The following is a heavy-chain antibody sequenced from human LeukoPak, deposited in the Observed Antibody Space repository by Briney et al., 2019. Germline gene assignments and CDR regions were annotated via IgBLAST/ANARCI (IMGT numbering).Heavy chain of an antibody. Sequence: KTSETLSLTCTVSGGSISSSSYYWGWIRQPPGKGLEWIGSIYYSGSTYYNPSLKSRVTISVDTSKNQFSLKLSSVTAADTAVYYCARRGYSYSYFDYWGQGTLVTVSS. CDR2: IYYSGST. D-gene: IGHD5-18*01. J-gene: IGHJ4*02. CDR3: ARRGYSYSYFDY. V-gene: IGHV4-39*07. CDR1: GGSISSSSYY.